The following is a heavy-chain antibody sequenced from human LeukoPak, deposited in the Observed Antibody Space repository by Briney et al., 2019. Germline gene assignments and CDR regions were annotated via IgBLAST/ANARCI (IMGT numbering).Heavy chain of an antibody. Sequence: INXXVITNYNPSLKSRVTISVDTSKNQFSLKLSSVTAADTAVYYCAVGYDCSSTSCYTEYNWFDPWGQGTLVTVSS. V-gene: IGHV4-34*01. CDR2: INXXVIT. D-gene: IGHD2-2*02. J-gene: IGHJ5*02. CDR3: AVGYDCSSTSCYTEYNWFDP.